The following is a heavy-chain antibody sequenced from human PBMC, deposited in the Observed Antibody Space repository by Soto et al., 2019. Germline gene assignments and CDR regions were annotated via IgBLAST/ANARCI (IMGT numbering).Heavy chain of an antibody. CDR1: GFTFSSYR. CDR3: ARAIKKPINPLKGPWEAFDI. D-gene: IGHD1-26*01. J-gene: IGHJ3*02. Sequence: GGSLRLSCAASGFTFSSYRMNWVRQAPGKGLEWVSYISSSSSTIYYADSVKGRFTISRDNAKNSLYLQMNSLRAEDTAVYYCARAIKKPINPLKGPWEAFDISGQGTMVTVS. CDR2: ISSSSSTI. V-gene: IGHV3-48*01.